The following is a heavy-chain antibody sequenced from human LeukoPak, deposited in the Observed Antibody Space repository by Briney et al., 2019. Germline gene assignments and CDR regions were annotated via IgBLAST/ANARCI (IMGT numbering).Heavy chain of an antibody. Sequence: SETLSLTCTVSGGSISSYYWSWIRQPAGKGLEWIGRIYNSGSTNYNTNYNPSLTSRVTMSVDTSKNQFSLKLSSVTAADTAVYYCAGSSTSWGDYWGQGTLVTVSS. D-gene: IGHD2-2*01. V-gene: IGHV4-4*07. CDR1: GGSISSYY. CDR2: IYNSGST. J-gene: IGHJ4*02. CDR3: AGSSTSWGDY.